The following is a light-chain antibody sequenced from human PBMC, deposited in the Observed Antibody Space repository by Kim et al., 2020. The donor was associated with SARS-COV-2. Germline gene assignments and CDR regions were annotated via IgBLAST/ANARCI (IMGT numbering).Light chain of an antibody. CDR2: AND. CDR1: NSNIGANT. Sequence: GQRVTISCSRDNSNIGANTVNWYQQVPGTAPKLLIYANDRRPSGVPDRFSVSQSGTSASLAISGLQSEDEADYYCATWDDSLNAWVFGGGTKLTVL. CDR3: ATWDDSLNAWV. J-gene: IGLJ3*02. V-gene: IGLV1-44*01.